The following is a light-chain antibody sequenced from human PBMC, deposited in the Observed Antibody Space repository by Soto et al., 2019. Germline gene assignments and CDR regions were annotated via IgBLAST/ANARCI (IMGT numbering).Light chain of an antibody. CDR3: KPNYSAPIP. CDR1: QSISSY. V-gene: IGKV1-39*01. J-gene: IGKJ5*01. CDR2: AAY. Sequence: DIQMTQSPSSLYASVRDRGTIACRASQSISSYLNWYQQKPGKDTKILIYAAYSLQSGVPSRFSGSGSGTDFTLTIRSMQPEDFATYYCKPNYSAPIPLGKGTRLEIK.